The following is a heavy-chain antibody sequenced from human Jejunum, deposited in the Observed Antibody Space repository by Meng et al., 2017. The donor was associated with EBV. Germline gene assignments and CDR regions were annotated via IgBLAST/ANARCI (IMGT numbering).Heavy chain of an antibody. V-gene: IGHV4-34*01. D-gene: IGHD1-26*01. CDR2: INHSGRT. Sequence: QVQLQQWGAGLLKPSETLSRTCGVYGGSFGNFYWSWIRQPPGKGLEWIGEINHSGRTNYDPSLKSRVSISLDTSKNQFSLKLNSVTAADTAVYYCAGGKYVAWEVLYAWGQGTLVTVSS. J-gene: IGHJ5*02. CDR1: GGSFGNFY. CDR3: AGGKYVAWEVLYA.